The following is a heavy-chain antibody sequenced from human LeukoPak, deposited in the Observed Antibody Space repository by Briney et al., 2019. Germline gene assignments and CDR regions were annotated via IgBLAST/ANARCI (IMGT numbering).Heavy chain of an antibody. CDR3: ARAGGTTVTTFSY. Sequence: SETLSLTCAVSGYSISSGYYWGWIRQPPGKGLEWVGSIHHSGSTYYNPSLKSRVTISVDTSKNQFSLKLSSVTAADTAVYYCARAGGTTVTTFSYWGQGTLVTVSS. CDR1: GYSISSGYY. V-gene: IGHV4-38-2*01. J-gene: IGHJ4*02. D-gene: IGHD4-17*01. CDR2: IHHSGST.